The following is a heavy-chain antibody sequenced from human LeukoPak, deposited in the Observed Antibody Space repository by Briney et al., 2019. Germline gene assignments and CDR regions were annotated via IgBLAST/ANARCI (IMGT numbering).Heavy chain of an antibody. V-gene: IGHV3-23*01. D-gene: IGHD3-10*01. CDR3: AKADRGWGVITKD. J-gene: IGHJ4*02. CDR2: IGGSGDFT. Sequence: PGGSLRLSCAASGFTFSSYSMNWVRQAPGKGLEWVSAIGGSGDFTYYAEYVRGRFTISRDNSEKTLYLQMNSLRAEDTAVYYCAKADRGWGVITKDWGQGTLVTVSS. CDR1: GFTFSSYS.